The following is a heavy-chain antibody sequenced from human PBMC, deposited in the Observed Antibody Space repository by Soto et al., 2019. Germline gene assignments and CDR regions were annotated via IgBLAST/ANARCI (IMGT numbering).Heavy chain of an antibody. Sequence: QVQLQESGPGLVKPSQTLSLTCTVSGGSISSGGYHGGWIRQPPGKGLEWSGYIYYSGSTYYNPSLKGRVTISVDPSKNQFSLELSAVTAADTAVYYGARSGPTDTAIIEEYYFYYWGQGTLVTVSS. CDR3: ARSGPTDTAIIEEYYFYY. D-gene: IGHD5-18*01. CDR2: IYYSGST. J-gene: IGHJ4*02. CDR1: GGSISSGGYH. V-gene: IGHV4-31*03.